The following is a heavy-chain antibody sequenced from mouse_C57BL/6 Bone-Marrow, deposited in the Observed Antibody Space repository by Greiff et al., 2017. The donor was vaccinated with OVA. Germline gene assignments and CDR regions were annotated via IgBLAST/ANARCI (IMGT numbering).Heavy chain of an antibody. V-gene: IGHV5-17*01. CDR3: ARHGRVSWFAY. Sequence: EVMLVESGGGLVKPGGSLKPSCAASGFTFSDYGMHWVRQAPEKGLEWVAYISSGSSTIYYADTVKGRFTISRDNAKNTLFLQMTSLRSEDTAMYYCARHGRVSWFAYWGQGTLVTVSA. CDR1: GFTFSDYG. CDR2: ISSGSSTI. J-gene: IGHJ3*01. D-gene: IGHD1-1*01.